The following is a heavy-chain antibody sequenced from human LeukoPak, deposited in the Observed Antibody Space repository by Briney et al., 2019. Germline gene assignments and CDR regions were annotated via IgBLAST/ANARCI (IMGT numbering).Heavy chain of an antibody. V-gene: IGHV3-74*01. D-gene: IGHD3-22*01. CDR2: INGDGSST. Sequence: GGSLRLSYAASEFTFSAYWMHWVRQVPGKGLVWVSRINGDGSSTSYADSVKGRFTISRDNAKNTLYLQMNSLRAEDTAVYYCARDLELTYYDSSGYDYWGQGTPVTVSS. CDR1: EFTFSAYW. CDR3: ARDLELTYYDSSGYDY. J-gene: IGHJ4*02.